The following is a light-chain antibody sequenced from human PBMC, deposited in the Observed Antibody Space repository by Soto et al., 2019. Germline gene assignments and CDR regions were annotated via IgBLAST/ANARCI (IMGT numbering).Light chain of an antibody. Sequence: EIVLTQSPGTLSLSPGERASLSCRASQSIANSLAWYQQKPGQAPRLLIFGASNRATGIPDRFSGSGSGTDFTLTISRLEPEDFAVYLCQQYGGSPRTFGQGTKVE. CDR2: GAS. CDR1: QSIANS. V-gene: IGKV3-20*01. J-gene: IGKJ1*01. CDR3: QQYGGSPRT.